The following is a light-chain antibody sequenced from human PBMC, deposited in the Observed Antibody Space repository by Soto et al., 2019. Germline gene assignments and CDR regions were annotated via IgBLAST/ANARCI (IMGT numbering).Light chain of an antibody. CDR3: SSLTTSFTYV. V-gene: IGLV2-14*01. CDR2: EVS. Sequence: QSALAQPASVSGSPGQSVAISCTGTSSDVGAYNYISWYQQHPGKAPKLLLSEVSNRPSGVSDRFSGSKSGNTASLTISGLQAEVEADYYCSSLTTSFTYVFGTG. J-gene: IGLJ1*01. CDR1: SSDVGAYNY.